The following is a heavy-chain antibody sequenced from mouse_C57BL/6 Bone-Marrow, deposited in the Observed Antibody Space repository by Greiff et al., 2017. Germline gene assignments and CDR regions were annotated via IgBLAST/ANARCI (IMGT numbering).Heavy chain of an antibody. CDR3: ARETGYDFYWYFDV. J-gene: IGHJ1*03. V-gene: IGHV3-1*01. D-gene: IGHD2-4*01. Sequence: EVKLMESGPGMVKPSQSLSLTCTVTGYSITSGYDWHWIRHFPGNKLEWMGYISYSGSTNYNPSLKSRISITHDTSKNHFFLKLTSVTTEDTATYYCARETGYDFYWYFDVWGTGTTVTVSS. CDR2: ISYSGST. CDR1: GYSITSGYD.